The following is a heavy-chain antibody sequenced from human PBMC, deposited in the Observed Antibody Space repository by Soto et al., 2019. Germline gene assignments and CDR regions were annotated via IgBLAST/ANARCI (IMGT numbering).Heavy chain of an antibody. J-gene: IGHJ4*02. V-gene: IGHV1-18*01. CDR1: GYGFTTYG. CDR2: TSAHNGNT. Sequence: QVHLVQSGAEVKKPGASVKVSCKGSGYGFTTYGITWVRQAPGQGLEWMAWTSAHNGNTNHAPKLRGRATVTRDTSTSTAYMALRSLRSDDTAVYYCARGRDGDYWGQGALVTVSS. CDR3: ARGRDGDY. D-gene: IGHD6-6*01.